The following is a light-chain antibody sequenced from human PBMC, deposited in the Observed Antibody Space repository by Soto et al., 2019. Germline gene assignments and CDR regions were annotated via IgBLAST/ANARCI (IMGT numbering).Light chain of an antibody. Sequence: DLQLTQSPSSVSASVGDRVTITCRASQGASGYLAWYQQKPGTAPKLLIYTTSTLQSGVPSRFRGSRSGADFTLTINSLQPEDFATYYCQQATIYPLTFGQGTRLDIK. V-gene: IGKV1-12*01. J-gene: IGKJ5*01. CDR1: QGASGY. CDR3: QQATIYPLT. CDR2: TTS.